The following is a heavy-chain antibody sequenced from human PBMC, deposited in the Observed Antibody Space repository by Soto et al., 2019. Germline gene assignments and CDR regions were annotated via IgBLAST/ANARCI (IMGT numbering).Heavy chain of an antibody. CDR3: TRTSWDILGYLDY. CDR1: GFSFGHYA. Sequence: EVQFLESGGGLVQPGGSLRLSCAASGFSFGHYAMNWVRQAPGKGLEWVSTMSASAGSTHYADSVKGRFTISGDNSRNTLYLQMNNFRVDDTAIYYCTRTSWDILGYLDYWGQETLVTVSS. V-gene: IGHV3-23*01. J-gene: IGHJ4*02. D-gene: IGHD7-27*01. CDR2: MSASAGST.